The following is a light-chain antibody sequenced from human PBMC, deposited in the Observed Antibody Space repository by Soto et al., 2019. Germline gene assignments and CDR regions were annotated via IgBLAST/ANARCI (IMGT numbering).Light chain of an antibody. Sequence: QSVLTQPASVSGSPGQSITISCTETSSDVGGYNYVSWYQQHPGKAPKLIIYAVTNRPSGVSIRFSGSKSGNTASLTISGLQGEDEADYYCCSYTSSTTYVFGHGTKVTVL. CDR2: AVT. J-gene: IGLJ1*01. V-gene: IGLV2-14*01. CDR1: SSDVGGYNY. CDR3: CSYTSSTTYV.